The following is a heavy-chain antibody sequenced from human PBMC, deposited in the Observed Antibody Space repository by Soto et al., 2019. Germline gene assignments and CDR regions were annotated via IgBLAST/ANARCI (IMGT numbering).Heavy chain of an antibody. CDR2: IYQSGST. CDR1: GGSISSRNW. D-gene: IGHD6-6*01. CDR3: AKDRLWGSSDRGAPDDFEV. V-gene: IGHV4-4*02. Sequence: QVHLQESGPGLVKPSGTLSLTCTVSGGSISSRNWWSWLRQSPTKGLEWIGEIYQSGSTNYNPSLESRVNISVDKSKNQFYLELTSLTAADTAVYYCAKDRLWGSSDRGAPDDFEVWGQGTMVTVS. J-gene: IGHJ3*01.